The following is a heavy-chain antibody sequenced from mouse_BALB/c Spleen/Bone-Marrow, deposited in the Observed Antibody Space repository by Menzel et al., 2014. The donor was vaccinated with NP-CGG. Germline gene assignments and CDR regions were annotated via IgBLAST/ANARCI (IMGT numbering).Heavy chain of an antibody. CDR3: ARYDYPIDY. D-gene: IGHD2-3*01. Sequence: DLVKPGASVKLSCKASGYSFASYWINWLKQRPGQGLEWIGRLAPGSGSTYYNEMFKGKATLTADTSSSTAYIQLSSLSSEDSAVYFCARYDYPIDYWGQGTSVTVSS. CDR1: GYSFASYW. V-gene: IGHV1S41*01. CDR2: LAPGSGST. J-gene: IGHJ4*01.